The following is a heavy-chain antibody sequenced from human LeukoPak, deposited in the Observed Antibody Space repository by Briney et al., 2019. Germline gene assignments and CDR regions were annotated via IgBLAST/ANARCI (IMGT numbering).Heavy chain of an antibody. J-gene: IGHJ2*01. Sequence: PSETLSLTCAVSGGSISSYYWSWIRQPAGKGLEWIGRIYSSGSTNYNPSLKSRVTMSVDTSKNQFSLKLSSVTAADTAVYYCARGQYHLLYWYFDLWGRGTLVTVSS. CDR3: ARGQYHLLYWYFDL. D-gene: IGHD2-2*01. V-gene: IGHV4-4*07. CDR2: IYSSGST. CDR1: GGSISSYY.